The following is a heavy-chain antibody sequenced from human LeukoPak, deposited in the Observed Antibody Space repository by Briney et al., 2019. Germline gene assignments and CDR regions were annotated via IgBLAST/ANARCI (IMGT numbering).Heavy chain of an antibody. CDR3: AKDTGSTVAFDP. CDR2: VSGNGDTT. J-gene: IGHJ3*01. CDR1: GFTFIKYA. Sequence: PGGSLRLSCAASGFTFIKYAMSWVRQAPGKGLEWVSAVSGNGDTTYYADSMKGRFSVSRDTSKNRLYLQMSSLRAEDTAVYYCAKDTGSTVAFDPWGQGTMVTVSS. D-gene: IGHD2-2*01. V-gene: IGHV3-23*01.